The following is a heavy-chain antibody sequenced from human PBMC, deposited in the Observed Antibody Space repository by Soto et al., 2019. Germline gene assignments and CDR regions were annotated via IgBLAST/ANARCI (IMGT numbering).Heavy chain of an antibody. J-gene: IGHJ4*02. V-gene: IGHV3-23*01. CDR1: GFTFSSYA. Sequence: GGSLRLSCAASGFTFSSYAMSWVRQAPGKGLEWVSAISGSGGSTYYADSVKGRFTISRDNSKNTLHLQMNSLRAEDTAVYYCAKPGSSWSIFDYWGQGTLVTVSS. CDR2: ISGSGGST. CDR3: AKPGSSWSIFDY. D-gene: IGHD6-13*01.